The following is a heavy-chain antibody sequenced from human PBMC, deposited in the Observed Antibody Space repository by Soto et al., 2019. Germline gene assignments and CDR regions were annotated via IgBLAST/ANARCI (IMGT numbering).Heavy chain of an antibody. J-gene: IGHJ6*03. Sequence: QVQLQQWGAGLLKPSETLSLTCAVYGGSFSGYYWSWIRQPPGKGLEWIGEINHSGSTNYNPSLKRRVTISVDTSKTQFSLKLSSVTAADTAVYYCARGLGSGSYGYYYYYMDVWGKGTTVTVSS. CDR3: ARGLGSGSYGYYYYYMDV. V-gene: IGHV4-34*01. CDR2: INHSGST. CDR1: GGSFSGYY. D-gene: IGHD3-10*01.